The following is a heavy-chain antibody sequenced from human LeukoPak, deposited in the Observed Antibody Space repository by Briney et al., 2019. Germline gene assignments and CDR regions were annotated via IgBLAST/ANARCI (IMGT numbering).Heavy chain of an antibody. CDR2: IIPIFGTA. D-gene: IGHD2-2*01. J-gene: IGHJ5*02. Sequence: ASVKVSCKASGGTFSSYAISWVRQSPGQGLEWMGGIIPIFGTANYAQKFQGRVTITTDESTSTAYMELSSLRSEDTAVYYCARVIPSVIVVVPAAIGRFDPWGQGTLVTVSS. CDR3: ARVIPSVIVVVPAAIGRFDP. CDR1: GGTFSSYA. V-gene: IGHV1-69*05.